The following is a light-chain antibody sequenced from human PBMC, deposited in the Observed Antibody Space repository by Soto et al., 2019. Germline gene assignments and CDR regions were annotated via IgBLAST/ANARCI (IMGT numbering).Light chain of an antibody. CDR2: GAS. CDR3: QQYGTSPPLT. CDR1: QSVSNNY. Sequence: EIVLMQSQGTLSLSPGERATLSCRASQSVSNNYVAWYQQKPDQAPRLLIAGASSRATGIPDRFSGSGSGTYFTLTISRLEPEDFAVYYCQQYGTSPPLTFGGGTKVEIK. J-gene: IGKJ4*01. V-gene: IGKV3-20*01.